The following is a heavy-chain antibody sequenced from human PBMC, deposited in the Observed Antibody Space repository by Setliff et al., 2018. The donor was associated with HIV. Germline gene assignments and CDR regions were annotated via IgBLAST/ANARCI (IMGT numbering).Heavy chain of an antibody. Sequence: NPGGSLRLSCAASGFIFSNAWMNWVRQAPGKGLEWVGRIEIKTDGGTTDYAAPVKGRFSISRDDSKDMLYLQMNSLKTEDTAVYYCARETAEIVTVMEGRGGLDHWGRGTLVTVSS. CDR1: GFIFSNAW. V-gene: IGHV3-15*04. CDR2: IEIKTDGGTT. D-gene: IGHD2-8*01. CDR3: ARETAEIVTVMEGRGGLDH. J-gene: IGHJ4*02.